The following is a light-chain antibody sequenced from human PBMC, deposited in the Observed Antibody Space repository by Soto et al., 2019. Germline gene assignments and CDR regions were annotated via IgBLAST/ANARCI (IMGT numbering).Light chain of an antibody. CDR3: CSYAGSSTYV. Sequence: QSVLTQPASVSGSPGQSITISCTGTSSDVGNYDLVSWYQQHPGKAPRLMIYEDTKRPSGVTYRFSGSKSGNTASLAISGLQAEDEADYYCCSYAGSSTYVFGTGTKDTVL. J-gene: IGLJ1*01. V-gene: IGLV2-23*01. CDR2: EDT. CDR1: SSDVGNYDL.